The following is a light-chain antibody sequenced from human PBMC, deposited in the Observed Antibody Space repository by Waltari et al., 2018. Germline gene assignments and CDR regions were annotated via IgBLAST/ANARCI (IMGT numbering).Light chain of an antibody. J-gene: IGLJ2*01. V-gene: IGLV1-40*01. CDR1: TANIGAGYE. CDR2: GTN. Sequence: QSVLTQPPSVSGAPGQRVSISCTGSTANIGAGYEVHWYQQGPGKAPKLIIYGTNTRPLGVPDRFFGSQYGTSASLAIIGLQAEDKGDYYCQSYDTTLSVVFGGGTKLTVL. CDR3: QSYDTTLSVV.